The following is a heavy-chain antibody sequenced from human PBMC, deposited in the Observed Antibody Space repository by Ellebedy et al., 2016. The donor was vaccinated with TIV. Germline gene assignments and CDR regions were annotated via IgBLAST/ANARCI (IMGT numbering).Heavy chain of an antibody. V-gene: IGHV1-24*01. D-gene: IGHD3-10*01. Sequence: AASVKVSCQVSGYTLTELAMHWVRQAPGKGLEWMGGFDPEDGETIYAQIFQGRVTMTEDTSTDTAYMELSSLRSEDTAVYYCAREGTMVRGDDAFDIWGQGTMVTVSS. CDR3: AREGTMVRGDDAFDI. J-gene: IGHJ3*02. CDR2: FDPEDGET. CDR1: GYTLTELA.